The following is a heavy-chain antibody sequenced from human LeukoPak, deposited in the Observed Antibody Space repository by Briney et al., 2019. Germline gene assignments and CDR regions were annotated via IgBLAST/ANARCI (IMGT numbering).Heavy chain of an antibody. V-gene: IGHV4-59*01. CDR2: IYYSGST. D-gene: IGHD2-21*01. Sequence: TSETLSLTCTVSGGSISSYYWSWIRQPPGKGLEWIGYIYYSGSTNYNPSLKSRVTISVDTSKNQFSLKLSSVTAADTAVYYCARYSYYYGMDVWGQGITVTVSS. CDR1: GGSISSYY. CDR3: ARYSYYYGMDV. J-gene: IGHJ6*02.